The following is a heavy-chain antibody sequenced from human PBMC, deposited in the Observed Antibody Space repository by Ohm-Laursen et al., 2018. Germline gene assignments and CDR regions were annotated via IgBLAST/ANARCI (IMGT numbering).Heavy chain of an antibody. J-gene: IGHJ4*02. CDR2: ISSSGSTI. CDR3: AKHRSATWVHKRFDY. D-gene: IGHD5-12*01. CDR1: GFTFSDYY. V-gene: IGHV3-11*01. Sequence: GSLRLSCAASGFTFSDYYMSWIRQAPGKGLEWVSYISSSGSTIYYADSVKGRFTISRDNAKNSLYLQMNSLRADDTAVYYCAKHRSATWVHKRFDYWGQGTLVTVSS.